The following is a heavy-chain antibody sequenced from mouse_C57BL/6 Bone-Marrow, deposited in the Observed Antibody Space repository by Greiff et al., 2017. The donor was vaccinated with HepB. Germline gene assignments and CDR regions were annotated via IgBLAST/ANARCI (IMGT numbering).Heavy chain of an antibody. D-gene: IGHD2-4*01. CDR3: ASYYDYFWFAY. CDR1: GYTFTDYY. CDR2: INPYNGGT. J-gene: IGHJ3*01. Sequence: EVQLVESGPVLVKPGASVKMSCKASGYTFTDYYMNWVKQSHGKSLEWIGVINPYNGGTSYNQKFKGKATLTVDKSSSTAYMELNSLTSEDSAVYYCASYYDYFWFAYWGQGTLVTVSA. V-gene: IGHV1-19*01.